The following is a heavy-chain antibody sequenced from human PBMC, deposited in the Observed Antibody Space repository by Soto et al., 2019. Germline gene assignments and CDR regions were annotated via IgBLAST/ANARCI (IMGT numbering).Heavy chain of an antibody. CDR1: GVTFSNAW. CDR2: IKSKTDGGTT. Sequence: GGSLRHSSAASGVTFSNAWMSWVRQAPGKGLEWVGRIKSKTDGGTTDYAAPVKGRFTISRDDSKNTLYLQMNSLKTEDTAVYYCTTDVFYCGNSGRDAFAIWGQRTMV. CDR3: TTDVFYCGNSGRDAFAI. J-gene: IGHJ3*02. D-gene: IGHD2-21*02. V-gene: IGHV3-15*01.